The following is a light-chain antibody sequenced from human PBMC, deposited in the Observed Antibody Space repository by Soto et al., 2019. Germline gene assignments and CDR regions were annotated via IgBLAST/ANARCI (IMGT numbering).Light chain of an antibody. CDR2: AAS. CDR1: QSISNH. J-gene: IGKJ1*01. V-gene: IGKV1-39*01. CDR3: QQSYSSPPT. Sequence: DIQWTQSPSSLSASVKDRAIITSRASQSISNHLNWYQQKPGKAPKLLIFAASSLQSGVPSRFSGSRSGPDFTLTISSLQPEDFATYYCQQSYSSPPTFGQGTKVEIK.